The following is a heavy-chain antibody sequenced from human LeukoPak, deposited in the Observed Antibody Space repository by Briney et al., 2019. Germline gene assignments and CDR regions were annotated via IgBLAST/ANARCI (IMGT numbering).Heavy chain of an antibody. CDR2: IYYSGST. V-gene: IGHV4-30-4*01. D-gene: IGHD6-19*01. J-gene: IGHJ6*02. Sequence: PSETLSLTCTVSDGSISSGDYCWSWIRQPPGKGLEWIGYIYYSGSTYYNPSLKSRVTISVDTSKNQFSLKLSSVTAADTAVYYCARTSGYSSGEFIYYYYYGMDVWGQGTTVTVSS. CDR3: ARTSGYSSGEFIYYYYYGMDV. CDR1: DGSISSGDYC.